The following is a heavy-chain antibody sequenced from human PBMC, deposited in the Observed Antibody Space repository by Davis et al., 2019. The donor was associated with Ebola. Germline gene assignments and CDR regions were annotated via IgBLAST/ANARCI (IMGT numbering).Heavy chain of an antibody. J-gene: IGHJ4*02. CDR3: ARDHLEGSLDY. CDR2: SVNDATTQ. Sequence: GESLKISCVVSGFTFANYWMTWVRQAPGKGLEWVAMSVNDATTQYYGDSVRGRFTISRDNPRKMMYLQMNNLRVQDTAVYYCARDHLEGSLDYWGQGTLVIVS. V-gene: IGHV3-33*08. D-gene: IGHD1-26*01. CDR1: GFTFANYW.